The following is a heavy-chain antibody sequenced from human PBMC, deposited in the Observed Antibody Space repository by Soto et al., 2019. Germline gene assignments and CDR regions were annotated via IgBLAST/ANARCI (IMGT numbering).Heavy chain of an antibody. CDR1: GFTFSSYW. J-gene: IGHJ4*02. CDR3: ARDRMYCISTSCSNHFDY. Sequence: GGSLRLSCAASGFTFSSYWMSWVRQAPGKGLEWVANIKQDGSEKYYVDSVKGRFTISRDNAKNSLYLQMNSLRAEDTAVYYCARDRMYCISTSCSNHFDYWGQGILVTVSS. V-gene: IGHV3-7*01. CDR2: IKQDGSEK. D-gene: IGHD2-2*01.